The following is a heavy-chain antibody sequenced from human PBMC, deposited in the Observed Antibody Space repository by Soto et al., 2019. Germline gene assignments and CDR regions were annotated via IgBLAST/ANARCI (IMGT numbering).Heavy chain of an antibody. CDR3: ARAEVDY. J-gene: IGHJ4*02. V-gene: IGHV3-74*03. CDR2: MTSDGRTI. CDR1: GFTFGNYW. Sequence: PGGSLRLSCAASGFTFGNYWMHWVRQAPGKGPEWVSRMTSDGRTIQYADSVKGRFTVSRDNAKNTMYLQMDSLRAEDMAVYYCARAEVDYWGPGTLVTVSS.